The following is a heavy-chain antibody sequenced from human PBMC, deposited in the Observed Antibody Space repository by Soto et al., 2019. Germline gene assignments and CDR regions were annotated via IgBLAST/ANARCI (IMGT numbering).Heavy chain of an antibody. Sequence: QVQLVQSGAEVKSPGASVKLSCKTSGYTFTTYGVTWVRQAPGQGLEGMGWISGYNGNTNYAQKFQGRVTMTTDTSTNTAYLELRSLRYDDTAVYYCARGDYGGWFDPWGQGTLVTVSS. CDR1: GYTFTTYG. V-gene: IGHV1-18*01. D-gene: IGHD4-17*01. CDR3: ARGDYGGWFDP. J-gene: IGHJ5*02. CDR2: ISGYNGNT.